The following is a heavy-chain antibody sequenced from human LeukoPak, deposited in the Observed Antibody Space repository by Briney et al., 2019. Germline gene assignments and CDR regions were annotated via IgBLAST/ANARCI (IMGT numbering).Heavy chain of an antibody. CDR1: GFTFSSYW. CDR2: ISSSSSYI. CDR3: ATALEQTHVDTAMVEGDY. D-gene: IGHD5-18*01. J-gene: IGHJ4*02. Sequence: GGSLRLSCAASGFTFSSYWMTWVRQAPGKGLEWVSSISSSSSYIYYADSVKGRFTISRDNAKNSLYLQMNSLRAEDTAVYYCATALEQTHVDTAMVEGDYWGQGTLVTVSS. V-gene: IGHV3-21*01.